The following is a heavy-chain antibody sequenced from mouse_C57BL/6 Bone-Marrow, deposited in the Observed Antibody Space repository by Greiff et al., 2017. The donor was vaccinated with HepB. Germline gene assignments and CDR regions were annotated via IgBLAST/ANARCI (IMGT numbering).Heavy chain of an antibody. CDR1: GYTFTSDG. CDR2: SYTKRGNT. J-gene: IGHJ3*01. D-gene: IGHD2-3*01. V-gene: IGHV1-81*01. CDR3: AREGYYVAY. Sequence: VQLQESGAELARPGASVKLSGKAAGYTFTSDGRSWVKQRTGQGLEGRGESYTKRGNTYYNEKFKGKATLTADKSSSTAYMELRSLTSEDSAVYFCAREGYYVAYWGQGTLVTVSA.